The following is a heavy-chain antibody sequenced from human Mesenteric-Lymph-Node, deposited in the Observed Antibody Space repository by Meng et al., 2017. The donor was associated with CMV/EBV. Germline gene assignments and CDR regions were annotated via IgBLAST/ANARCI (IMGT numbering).Heavy chain of an antibody. Sequence: SETLSLTCTVSGGSVSSGSYYWSWIRQPPGKGLEWIGYIDYSGSTNYNPSLKSRVTISVDTSKNQFSLKLSSVTAADTAVYYCARDYVVPAAIGYYYYYGMDVWGQGTTVTVSS. CDR3: ARDYVVPAAIGYYYYYGMDV. J-gene: IGHJ6*02. D-gene: IGHD2-2*01. V-gene: IGHV4-61*01. CDR2: IDYSGST. CDR1: GGSVSSGSYY.